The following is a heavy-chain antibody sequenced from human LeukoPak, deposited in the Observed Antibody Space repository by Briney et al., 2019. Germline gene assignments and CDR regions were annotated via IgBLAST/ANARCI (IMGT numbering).Heavy chain of an antibody. Sequence: GGSLRLSCAASGFTFSSYWMSWVRQAPGKRLEWVANIKQDGSEKYYVDSVKGRFTISRDNAKNSLYLQMNSLRAEDTAVYYCARLSTSGYCSSTSCYEKFFDYWGQGTLVTVSS. D-gene: IGHD2-2*01. J-gene: IGHJ4*02. CDR3: ARLSTSGYCSSTSCYEKFFDY. CDR1: GFTFSSYW. V-gene: IGHV3-7*03. CDR2: IKQDGSEK.